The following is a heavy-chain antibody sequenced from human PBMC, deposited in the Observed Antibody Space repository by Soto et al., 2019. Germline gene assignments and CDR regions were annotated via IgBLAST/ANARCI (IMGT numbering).Heavy chain of an antibody. D-gene: IGHD4-17*01. V-gene: IGHV4-30-4*01. CDR3: ARGVTVTTNFDY. J-gene: IGHJ4*02. CDR2: IYYSGST. Sequence: SETLSLTCTVSGGSISSGDYYWSWIRQPPGKGLEWIGYIYYSGSTYYNPSLKSRVTISVDTSKNQFSLKLSSVTAADTAVYYCARGVTVTTNFDYWGQGTLVTVSS. CDR1: GGSISSGDYY.